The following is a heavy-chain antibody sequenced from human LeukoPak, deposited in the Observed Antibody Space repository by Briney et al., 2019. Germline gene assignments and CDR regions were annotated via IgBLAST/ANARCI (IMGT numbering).Heavy chain of an antibody. CDR3: ARDPGAWYYDC. D-gene: IGHD7-27*01. CDR2: LYSGGVT. V-gene: IGHV3-53*01. CDR1: GFIVSNNY. J-gene: IGHJ4*02. Sequence: PGGSLRLSCAASGFIVSNNYMTWVRQAPGKGLEWVAVLYSGGVTSYADSVKGRFTISRDKSKNTLYLQMNSLRDEDTAVYYCARDPGAWYYDCWGQGALVTVPS.